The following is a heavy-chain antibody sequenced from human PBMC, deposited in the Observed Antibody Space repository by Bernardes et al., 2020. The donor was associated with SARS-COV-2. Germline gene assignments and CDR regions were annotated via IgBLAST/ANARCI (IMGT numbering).Heavy chain of an antibody. D-gene: IGHD3-3*01. CDR1: GFTFSSYG. CDR3: ARDPQNALTIFGALVLPYYGMDV. Sequence: GGSLRLSCAASGFTFSSYGMHWVRQAPGKGLEWVAVIWYDGSNKYYADSVKGRFTISRDNSKNTLYLQMNSLRAEDTAVYYCARDPQNALTIFGALVLPYYGMDVWGQGTTVTVSS. V-gene: IGHV3-33*01. CDR2: IWYDGSNK. J-gene: IGHJ6*02.